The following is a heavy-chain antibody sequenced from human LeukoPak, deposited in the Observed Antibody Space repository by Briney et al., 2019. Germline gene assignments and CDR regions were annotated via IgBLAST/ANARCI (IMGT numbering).Heavy chain of an antibody. CDR2: INHSGST. D-gene: IGHD3-22*01. V-gene: IGHV4-39*07. CDR1: SGSISTSNYY. Sequence: SETLSLTCTVSSGSISTSNYYWGWIRQPPGKGLEWIGEINHSGSTNYNPSLKSRVTISVDTSKNQFSLKLSSVTAADTAVYYCARDPPRAYYYDSSGYTFDYWGQGTLVTVSS. CDR3: ARDPPRAYYYDSSGYTFDY. J-gene: IGHJ4*02.